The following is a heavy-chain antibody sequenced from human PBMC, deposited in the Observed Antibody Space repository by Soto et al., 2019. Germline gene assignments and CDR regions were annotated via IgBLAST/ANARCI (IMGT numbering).Heavy chain of an antibody. D-gene: IGHD5-12*01. CDR3: AREDIVATYFDY. Sequence: GGSLRLSCAASGFTFSSYWMSWVRQAPGKGLEWVANIKQDGSEKYYLDSVKGRFTIPRDNAKNSLYLQMNSLRAEDTAVYYCAREDIVATYFDYWGQGTLVTVSS. V-gene: IGHV3-7*01. CDR1: GFTFSSYW. CDR2: IKQDGSEK. J-gene: IGHJ4*02.